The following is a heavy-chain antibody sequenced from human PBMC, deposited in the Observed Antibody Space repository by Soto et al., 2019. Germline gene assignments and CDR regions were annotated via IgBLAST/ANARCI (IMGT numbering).Heavy chain of an antibody. CDR3: TKGTFGARDY. CDR2: IDPYDTGI. V-gene: IGHV3-74*01. Sequence: EVQLVESGGGLVQPGGSLRLSCRDSGFTFSGDWMHWVRQAPGKGLDWVSRIDPYDTGISYADSVKGRFTISRDNAKSTLDLQMNSLRPGDTAVYYFTKGTFGARDYWGQGNLVNVPS. D-gene: IGHD3-10*01. J-gene: IGHJ4*02. CDR1: GFTFSGDW.